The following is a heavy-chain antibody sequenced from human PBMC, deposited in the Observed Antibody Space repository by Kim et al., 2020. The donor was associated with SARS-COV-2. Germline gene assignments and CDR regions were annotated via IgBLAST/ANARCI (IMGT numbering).Heavy chain of an antibody. Sequence: SETLSLTCAVYGGSFSGYYWSWIRQPPGKGLEWIGEINHSGSTNYNPSLKSRVTISVDTSKNQFSLKLSSVTAADTAVYYCARASPVTTFYYYYYGMDVWGQGPTVTVSS. V-gene: IGHV4-34*01. D-gene: IGHD4-17*01. CDR3: ARASPVTTFYYYYYGMDV. CDR2: INHSGST. CDR1: GGSFSGYY. J-gene: IGHJ6*02.